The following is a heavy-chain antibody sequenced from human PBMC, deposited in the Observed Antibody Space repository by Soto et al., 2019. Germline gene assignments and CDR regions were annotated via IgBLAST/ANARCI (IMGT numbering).Heavy chain of an antibody. D-gene: IGHD6-13*01. Sequence: LRLSCAASGFTFSSYGMHWVRQAPGKGLEWVAVISYDGSNKYYADSVKGRFTISRDNSKNTLYLQMNSLRAEDTAVYYCAKDRAPYSSSYYFDYWGQGTLVTVSS. CDR2: ISYDGSNK. CDR1: GFTFSSYG. J-gene: IGHJ4*02. CDR3: AKDRAPYSSSYYFDY. V-gene: IGHV3-30*18.